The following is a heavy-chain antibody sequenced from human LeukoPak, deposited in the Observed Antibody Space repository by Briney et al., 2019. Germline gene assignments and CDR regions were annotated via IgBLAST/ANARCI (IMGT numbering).Heavy chain of an antibody. D-gene: IGHD5-24*01. J-gene: IGHJ4*02. CDR3: ARVSAPGGYNAPFDY. CDR2: IYYSGST. CDR1: GGSISSYY. Sequence: PSETLSLTCTVSGGSISSYYWSWIRRPPGKGLEWIGYIYYSGSTNYNPSLKSRVTISVDTSKNQFSLKLSSVTAADTAVYYCARVSAPGGYNAPFDYWGQGTLVTVSS. V-gene: IGHV4-59*01.